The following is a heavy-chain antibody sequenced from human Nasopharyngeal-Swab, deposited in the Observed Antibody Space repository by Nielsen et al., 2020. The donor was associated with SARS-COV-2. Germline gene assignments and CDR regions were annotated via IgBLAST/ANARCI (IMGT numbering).Heavy chain of an antibody. Sequence: GESLKISCAASGFTFNNYNFNWVRQASGKGLEWVGRIRSKAKSHATAYAASVKGRFTISRDDSKNTAYLQMNSLKTEDTAVYYCTSTSSMDVWGKGTTVTVSS. V-gene: IGHV3-73*01. CDR2: IRSKAKSHAT. CDR1: GFTFNNYN. J-gene: IGHJ6*03. CDR3: TSTSSMDV.